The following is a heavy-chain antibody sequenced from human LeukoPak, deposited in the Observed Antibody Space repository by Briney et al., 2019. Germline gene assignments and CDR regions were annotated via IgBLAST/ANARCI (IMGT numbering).Heavy chain of an antibody. CDR3: AKYYCDSSGYYY. V-gene: IGHV4-39*07. CDR2: IFYSGST. J-gene: IGHJ4*02. CDR1: SGSISTSNYY. Sequence: SETLSLTCTVSSGSISTSNYYWGWVRQPPGKALEWIGNIFYSGSTYYSPSLKSRVTISLDTSRNQFSLKLSSVTAADTAVYYCAKYYCDSSGYYYWGQGTLVTVSS. D-gene: IGHD3-22*01.